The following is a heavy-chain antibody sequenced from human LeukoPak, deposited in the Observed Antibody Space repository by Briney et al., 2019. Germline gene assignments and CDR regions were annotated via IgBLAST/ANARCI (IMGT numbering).Heavy chain of an antibody. D-gene: IGHD5-12*01. Sequence: SETLSLTCAVSGGSINNHYWGWIRQPPGKGLQWIGDIYYTGKNNYNPSLKSRVTISLDTSKDHLSLKLTSVLAADTAIYYCVRRDSGWNYFDYWGQGILVTVSS. CDR3: VRRDSGWNYFDY. V-gene: IGHV4-59*08. CDR2: IYYTGKN. CDR1: GGSINNHY. J-gene: IGHJ4*02.